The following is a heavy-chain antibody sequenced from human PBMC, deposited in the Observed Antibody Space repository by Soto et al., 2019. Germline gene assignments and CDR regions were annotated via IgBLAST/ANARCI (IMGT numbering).Heavy chain of an antibody. Sequence: PGGSLRLSCAASGFTFSSYGRHWVRQAPGKGLEWVAVIWYDGSNKYYADSVKGRFTISRDNSKNTLYLQMNSLRAEDTAVYYCARGAVLRARLNWLDPWGQGTLVTVSS. J-gene: IGHJ5*02. CDR2: IWYDGSNK. V-gene: IGHV3-33*01. CDR3: ARGAVLRARLNWLDP. CDR1: GFTFSSYG. D-gene: IGHD3-3*01.